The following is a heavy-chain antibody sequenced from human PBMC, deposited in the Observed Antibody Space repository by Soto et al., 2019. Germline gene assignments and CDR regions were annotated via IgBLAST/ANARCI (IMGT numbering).Heavy chain of an antibody. Sequence: ASVKVSCKASGYTFTGYYMHWVRQAPGQGLEWMGWINPNSGGTNYAQKFQGWVTMTRDTSISTAYMELSRLRSDDTAVYYCAREWPPAGYLSGEDHGAGYFDYWSQGTLVTFSS. J-gene: IGHJ4*02. CDR3: AREWPPAGYLSGEDHGAGYFDY. V-gene: IGHV1-2*04. CDR1: GYTFTGYY. D-gene: IGHD2-15*01. CDR2: INPNSGGT.